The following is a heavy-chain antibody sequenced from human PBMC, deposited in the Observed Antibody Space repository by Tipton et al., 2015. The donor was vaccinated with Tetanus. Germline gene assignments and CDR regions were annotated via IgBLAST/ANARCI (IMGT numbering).Heavy chain of an antibody. J-gene: IGHJ6*02. V-gene: IGHV1-18*01. D-gene: IGHD6-25*01. CDR3: ARVQEQRIYYYGMDV. Sequence: QSGAEVKKPGSSVKVSCKASGYNFVNFGISWVRQAPGQGLEWMGWISAYNGKTKYAQRLQGRVTMTTDRSAGTAYMDLRRLRSDDTAVYYCARVQEQRIYYYGMDVWGQGTTVTVSS. CDR1: GYNFVNFG. CDR2: ISAYNGKT.